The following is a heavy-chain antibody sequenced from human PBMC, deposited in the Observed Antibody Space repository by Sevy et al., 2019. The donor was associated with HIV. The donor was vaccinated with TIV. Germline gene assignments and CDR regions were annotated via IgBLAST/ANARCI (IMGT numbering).Heavy chain of an antibody. V-gene: IGHV3-20*04. D-gene: IGHD3-22*01. CDR2: IKWNGGKT. J-gene: IGHJ4*02. CDR1: GFAFDDYG. CDR3: ARGGERPRYYDTSEGHFEH. Sequence: GGSLRLSCSASGFAFDDYGMSWVRQVPGKGLEWVSSIKWNGGKTNYAGFARGRFTISRDNAKNSLYLQMNSLRDEDTAFYYCARGGERPRYYDTSEGHFEHWGQGTLVTVSS.